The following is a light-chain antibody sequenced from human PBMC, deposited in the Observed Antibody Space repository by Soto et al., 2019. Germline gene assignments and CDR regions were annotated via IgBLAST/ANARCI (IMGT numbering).Light chain of an antibody. CDR1: SSDVGGYNY. V-gene: IGLV2-14*01. CDR2: EVS. CDR3: SSYTSSSTLHV. Sequence: QSVLTQPASVSGSAGQSITISCTGTSSDVGGYNYVSWYQQHSGKAPKLMIYEVSNRPSGVSNRFSGSKSGNTASLTISGLQAEDEADYYCSSYTSSSTLHVFGTGTKVTVL. J-gene: IGLJ1*01.